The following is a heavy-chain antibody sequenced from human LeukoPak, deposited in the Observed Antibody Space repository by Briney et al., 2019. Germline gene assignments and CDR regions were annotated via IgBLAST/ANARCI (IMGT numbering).Heavy chain of an antibody. CDR3: ASQMRGKSSSSGTLYYYGMDV. J-gene: IGHJ6*02. CDR1: GFTVSSNY. Sequence: EGSLRLSCAASGFTVSSNYMSRVRQAPGKGLEWVSVIYSGGSTYYADSVKGRFTISRDNSKNTLYLQMNSLRAEDTAVYYCASQMRGKSSSSGTLYYYGMDVWGQGTTVTVSS. D-gene: IGHD6-6*01. V-gene: IGHV3-53*01. CDR2: IYSGGST.